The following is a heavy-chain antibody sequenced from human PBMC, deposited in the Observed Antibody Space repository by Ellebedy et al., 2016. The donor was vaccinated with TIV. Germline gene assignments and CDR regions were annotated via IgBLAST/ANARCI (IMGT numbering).Heavy chain of an antibody. CDR1: GGSISSYY. CDR2: IYYSGST. CDR3: ARAYIAAAGTWRFDP. V-gene: IGHV4-59*01. Sequence: SETLSLXXTVSGGSISSYYWSWIRQPPGKGLEWIGYIYYSGSTNYNPSLKSRVTISVDTSKNQFSLKLSSVTAADTAVYYCARAYIAAAGTWRFDPWGQGTLVTVSS. D-gene: IGHD6-13*01. J-gene: IGHJ5*02.